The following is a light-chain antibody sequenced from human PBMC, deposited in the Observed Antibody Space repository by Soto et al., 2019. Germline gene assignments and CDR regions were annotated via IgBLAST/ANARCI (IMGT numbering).Light chain of an antibody. J-gene: IGKJ1*01. CDR1: QSVSNNY. Sequence: EIVLTQSPGTLSLSPWEIATLSCRASQSVSNNYLAWYQQKPGQAPRLLIYGASNRATGIPDRFSGSGSGTDFTLTISRLEPEDFAVYDCQQNGSSGTFGQGTKVDIK. CDR2: GAS. V-gene: IGKV3-20*01. CDR3: QQNGSSGT.